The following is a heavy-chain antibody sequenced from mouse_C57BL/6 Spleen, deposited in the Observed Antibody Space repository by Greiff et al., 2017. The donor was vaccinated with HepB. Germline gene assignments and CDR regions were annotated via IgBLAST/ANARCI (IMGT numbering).Heavy chain of an antibody. D-gene: IGHD2-1*01. V-gene: IGHV1-15*01. Sequence: LVESGAELVRPGASVTLSCKASGYTFTDYEMHWVKQTPVHGLEWIGAIDPETGGTAYNQKFKGKAILTADKSSSTAYMELRSLTSEDSAVYYCTRDGKVYGNYGFAYWGQWTLVTVSA. CDR2: IDPETGGT. CDR1: GYTFTDYE. J-gene: IGHJ3*01. CDR3: TRDGKVYGNYGFAY.